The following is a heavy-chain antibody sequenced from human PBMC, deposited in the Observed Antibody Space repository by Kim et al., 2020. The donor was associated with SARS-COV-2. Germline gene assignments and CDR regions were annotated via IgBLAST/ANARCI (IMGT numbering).Heavy chain of an antibody. CDR3: ATPALELELQPTWYFDY. D-gene: IGHD1-7*01. V-gene: IGHV1-24*01. CDR1: GYTLTELS. J-gene: IGHJ4*02. CDR2: FDPEDGET. Sequence: ASVKVSCKVSGYTLTELSMHWVRQAPGKGLEWMGGFDPEDGETIYAQKFQGRVTMTEDTSTDTAYMELSSLRSEDTAVYYCATPALELELQPTWYFDYWGQGTLVTVSS.